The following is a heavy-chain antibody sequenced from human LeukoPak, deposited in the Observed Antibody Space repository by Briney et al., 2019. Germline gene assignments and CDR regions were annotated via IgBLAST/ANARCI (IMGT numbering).Heavy chain of an antibody. CDR3: ARDRYGDYDFDY. D-gene: IGHD4-17*01. Sequence: GGSLRLSCAASGFTFSSYSMNWVRQAPGKGLEWVSSISSSSSYIYYADSVKGRFTISRDNAKNSLYLQMSSLTDEDTAVYYCARDRYGDYDFDYWGQGALVTVSS. CDR1: GFTFSSYS. J-gene: IGHJ4*02. CDR2: ISSSSSYI. V-gene: IGHV3-21*01.